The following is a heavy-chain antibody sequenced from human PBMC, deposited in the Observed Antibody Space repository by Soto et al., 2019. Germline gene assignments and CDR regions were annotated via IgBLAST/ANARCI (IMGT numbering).Heavy chain of an antibody. CDR3: ARGRYRDY. Sequence: QVHLVQSGAEVKKPGASVKVSCQGSGYAFTTYGITWVRQAPGQGLEWMGWISAHNGNTNYAQKLQGRVTVTRDTSTCTAYMELRSLRYDDTAVYYCARGRYRDYWGQGTLVTVSS. J-gene: IGHJ4*02. D-gene: IGHD1-1*01. CDR2: ISAHNGNT. CDR1: GYAFTTYG. V-gene: IGHV1-18*01.